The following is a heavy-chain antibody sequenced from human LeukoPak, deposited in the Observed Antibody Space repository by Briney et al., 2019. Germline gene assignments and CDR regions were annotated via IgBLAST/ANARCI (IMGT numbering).Heavy chain of an antibody. CDR3: ARSVYYYDSSGSRFHYDY. CDR2: ISSSSSYI. J-gene: IGHJ4*02. V-gene: IGHV3-21*01. Sequence: GGSLRLSCAASGFTFSSYSMNWVRQAPGKGLEWVSSISSSSSYIYYADSVKGRFTISRDNAKNSLYLQMNSLRAEDTAVYYCARSVYYYDSSGSRFHYDYWGQGTLVTVSS. D-gene: IGHD3-22*01. CDR1: GFTFSSYS.